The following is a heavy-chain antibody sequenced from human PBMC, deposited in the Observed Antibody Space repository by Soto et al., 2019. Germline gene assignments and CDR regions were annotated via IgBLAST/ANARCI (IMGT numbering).Heavy chain of an antibody. CDR1: GFTFSSYG. Sequence: QVQVVESGGGVVQPGRSLRLSCAASGFTFSSYGMHWVRQAPGRGLEWVAVIWYDGSNKYYADSVKGRFTISRDNYQNMLYLQMDSLRAEDTAMYYCARDAEGERYLDYWGQGTLVTVSS. J-gene: IGHJ4*02. CDR3: ARDAEGERYLDY. D-gene: IGHD1-20*01. V-gene: IGHV3-33*01. CDR2: IWYDGSNK.